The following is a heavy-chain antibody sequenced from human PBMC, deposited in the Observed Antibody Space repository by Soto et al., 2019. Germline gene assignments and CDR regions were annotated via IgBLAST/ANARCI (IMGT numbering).Heavy chain of an antibody. CDR1: GGSISSSSFH. CDR3: ARRERAAGTDWWFDP. D-gene: IGHD6-13*01. V-gene: IGHV4-39*01. CDR2: IYYSGST. J-gene: IGHJ5*02. Sequence: QLQLQESGPGLVKPSETLSLTCTVSGGSISSSSFHWGWIRQPPGKGLEWIGSIYYSGSTYYSPSLKSRVTIAGDTSKNQFSLKLSSVTAADTAVYYCARRERAAGTDWWFDPWGQGTLVTVSS.